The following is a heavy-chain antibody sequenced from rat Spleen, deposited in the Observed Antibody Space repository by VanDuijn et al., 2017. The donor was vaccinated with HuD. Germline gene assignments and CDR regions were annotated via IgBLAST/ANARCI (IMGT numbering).Heavy chain of an antibody. D-gene: IGHD1-3*01. Sequence: EVQLQESGPGLVKPSQSLSLTCSVTGYSITSSYRWNWIRKFPGNKLEWMGYINSAGSTNYNPSLKSPISITRDTSKNQFFLQVNSVTTEDTATYYCAKTTVAYYYVMDAWGQGASVTVSS. CDR2: INSAGST. J-gene: IGHJ4*01. CDR3: AKTTVAYYYVMDA. V-gene: IGHV3-3*01. CDR1: GYSITSSYR.